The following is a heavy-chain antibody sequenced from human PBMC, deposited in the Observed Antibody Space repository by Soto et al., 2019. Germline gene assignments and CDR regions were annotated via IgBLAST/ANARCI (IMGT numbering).Heavy chain of an antibody. Sequence: QVQLVQSGAEVKKPGSSVKVSCKASGGTFSSYAISWVRQAPGQGLEWMGGLIPIFGTANYAQKFQGRVTITADESTSTAYMELSSLRSEDTAVYYCARDLSSTSCYSCYYGMDVWGQGTTVTVSS. CDR2: LIPIFGTA. J-gene: IGHJ6*02. V-gene: IGHV1-69*01. D-gene: IGHD2-2*02. CDR3: ARDLSSTSCYSCYYGMDV. CDR1: GGTFSSYA.